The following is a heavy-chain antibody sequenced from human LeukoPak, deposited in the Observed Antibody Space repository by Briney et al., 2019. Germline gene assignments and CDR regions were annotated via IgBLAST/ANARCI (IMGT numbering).Heavy chain of an antibody. D-gene: IGHD6-19*01. J-gene: IGHJ3*02. CDR3: ARGGRERYSSGWTDAFDI. CDR1: GYTFTSYY. CDR2: INPSGGST. V-gene: IGHV1-46*01. Sequence: ASVKVSCKASGYTFTSYYMHWVRQAPGQGLEWMGIINPSGGSTSYTQKFQGRVTMTRDTSTSTVYMELSSLSSEDTAVYYCARGGRERYSSGWTDAFDIWGQGTMVTVSS.